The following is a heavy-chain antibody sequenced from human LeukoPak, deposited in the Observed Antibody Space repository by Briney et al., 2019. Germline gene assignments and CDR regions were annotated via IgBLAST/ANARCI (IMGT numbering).Heavy chain of an antibody. J-gene: IGHJ6*03. CDR1: GASINSYY. CDR2: IYSSGST. Sequence: SETLSLTCTVSGASINSYYWSWIRQPPGKGLEWIGYIYSSGSTNYNPSLKSRVTISVDTSKNQFSLKLTSMTAADTAVYYCARAIVVVPAAMMGANYYYMDVWGKGTTVTVSS. V-gene: IGHV4-59*01. D-gene: IGHD2-2*01. CDR3: ARAIVVVPAAMMGANYYYMDV.